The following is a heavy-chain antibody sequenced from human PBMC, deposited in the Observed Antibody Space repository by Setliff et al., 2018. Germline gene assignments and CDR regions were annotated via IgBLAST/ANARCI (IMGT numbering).Heavy chain of an antibody. CDR2: IGASGHNT. Sequence: PGGSLRLSCVASTFTFTKYAVTWVRQAPGKGLQWVASIGASGHNTYYADFVKGRFTISRDNSKNTLYLQMNRLRAEDTAIYYCARCSSWHGHYPHFNYWGQGTLVTVSS. D-gene: IGHD6-13*01. CDR1: TFTFTKYA. V-gene: IGHV3-23*01. J-gene: IGHJ4*02. CDR3: ARCSSWHGHYPHFNY.